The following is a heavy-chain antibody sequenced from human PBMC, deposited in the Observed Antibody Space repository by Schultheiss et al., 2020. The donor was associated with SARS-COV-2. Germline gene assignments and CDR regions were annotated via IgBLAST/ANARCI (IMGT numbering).Heavy chain of an antibody. D-gene: IGHD2-2*02. CDR1: GGSISSYY. V-gene: IGHV4-59*01. J-gene: IGHJ6*03. CDR2: IYYSGST. Sequence: SETLSLTCTVSGGSISSYYWSWIRQPPGKGLEWIGYIYYSGSTNYNPSLKSRVTISVDTSKNQFSLKLSSVTAADTAVYYCARDATYQLLYMRDYYYYMDVWGKGTTVTVSS. CDR3: ARDATYQLLYMRDYYYYMDV.